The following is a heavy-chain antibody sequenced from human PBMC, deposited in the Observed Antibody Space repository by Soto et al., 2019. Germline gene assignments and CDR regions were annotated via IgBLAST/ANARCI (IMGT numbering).Heavy chain of an antibody. CDR3: AKDKGHYDFWSGYPGKYGMDV. Sequence: GGSLRLSCAASGFTFDDYTMHWVRQAPGKGLEWVSLISWDGGSTYYADSVKGRFTISRDNSKNSLYLQMNSLRTEDTALYYCAKDKGHYDFWSGYPGKYGMDVWGQGTTVTVSS. J-gene: IGHJ6*02. CDR2: ISWDGGST. D-gene: IGHD3-3*01. V-gene: IGHV3-43*01. CDR1: GFTFDDYT.